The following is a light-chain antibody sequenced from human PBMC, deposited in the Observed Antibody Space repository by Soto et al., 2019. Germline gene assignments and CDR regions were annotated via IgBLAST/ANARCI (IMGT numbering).Light chain of an antibody. CDR2: DAS. CDR3: QQFNSYPLT. CDR1: QGISSA. J-gene: IGKJ4*01. Sequence: AIPLTQSPSSLSASVGDRVTITCRASQGISSALAWYQQKPGKAPKLLIYDASSLESGVPSRFSGSGXGTDFTLTISSLQPEDFXTXXCQQFNSYPLTFGGGTKVEIK. V-gene: IGKV1-13*02.